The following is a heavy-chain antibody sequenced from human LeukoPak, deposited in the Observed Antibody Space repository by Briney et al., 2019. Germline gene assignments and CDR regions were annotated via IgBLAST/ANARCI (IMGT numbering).Heavy chain of an antibody. V-gene: IGHV1-8*01. CDR1: GYTFASYV. Sequence: ASVKVSCKASGYTFASYVINWVRQATGQGVEWMGWMNPNSGNTGYAQKFQGGVTMTRNTSISTAYMELSSLRSEGTAVYYCARASRDSSGYYSNWFGPWGQGTLVTVSS. J-gene: IGHJ5*02. CDR3: ARASRDSSGYYSNWFGP. D-gene: IGHD3-22*01. CDR2: MNPNSGNT.